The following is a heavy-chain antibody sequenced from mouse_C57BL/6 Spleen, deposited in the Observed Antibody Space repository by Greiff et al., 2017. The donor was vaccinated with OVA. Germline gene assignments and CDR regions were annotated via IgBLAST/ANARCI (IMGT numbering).Heavy chain of an antibody. J-gene: IGHJ2*01. CDR3: ARPIYDGYADY. Sequence: QVQLKESGAELVRPGTSVKVSCKASGYAFTNYLIEWVKQRPGQGLEWIGVINPGSGGTNYNEKFKGKATLTADKSSSTAYMQLSSLTSEDSAVYFCARPIYDGYADYWGQGTTLTVSS. D-gene: IGHD2-3*01. V-gene: IGHV1-54*01. CDR2: INPGSGGT. CDR1: GYAFTNYL.